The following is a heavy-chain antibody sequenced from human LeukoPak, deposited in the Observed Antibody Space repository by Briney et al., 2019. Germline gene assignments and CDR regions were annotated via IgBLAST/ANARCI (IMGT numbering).Heavy chain of an antibody. Sequence: GGSLRLSCAASGFTFSTYGMHWVRQAPGKGPEWVAVISYDGSNKYYADSVKGRFTISRDNSKNALYLQMNSLRAEDTAVYYCAREDSYYYGSGSYPFDYWGQGTLVTVSS. D-gene: IGHD3-10*01. CDR3: AREDSYYYGSGSYPFDY. V-gene: IGHV3-30*03. CDR1: GFTFSTYG. J-gene: IGHJ4*02. CDR2: ISYDGSNK.